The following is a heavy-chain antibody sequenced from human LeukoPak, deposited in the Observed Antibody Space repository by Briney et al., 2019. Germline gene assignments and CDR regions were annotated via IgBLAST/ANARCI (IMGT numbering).Heavy chain of an antibody. J-gene: IGHJ6*02. Sequence: GASVKVSCKASGGTFSSYAISWVRQAPGQGLEWMGGIIPIFGTANYAQKFQGRVTITADESTSTAYMELSSLRSEDTAVYYCARVVDFDGTYYYYGMDVWGQGTTVTVSS. CDR2: IIPIFGTA. V-gene: IGHV1-69*13. CDR3: ARVVDFDGTYYYYGMDV. D-gene: IGHD3-9*01. CDR1: GGTFSSYA.